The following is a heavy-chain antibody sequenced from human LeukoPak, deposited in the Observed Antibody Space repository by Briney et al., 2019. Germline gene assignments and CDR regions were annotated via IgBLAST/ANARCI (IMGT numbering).Heavy chain of an antibody. Sequence: PGGSLRLSCAASGFPVSSNYMNWVRQAPGKGLEWVSILYSGGNTHYADSVKGRFTISRDNSQNTLYLQMNSLRPEDTAVYYCTKDGGSTWYEYFQHWGQGTLVTVSS. CDR2: LYSGGNT. CDR1: GFPVSSNY. D-gene: IGHD6-13*01. J-gene: IGHJ1*01. CDR3: TKDGGSTWYEYFQH. V-gene: IGHV3-53*01.